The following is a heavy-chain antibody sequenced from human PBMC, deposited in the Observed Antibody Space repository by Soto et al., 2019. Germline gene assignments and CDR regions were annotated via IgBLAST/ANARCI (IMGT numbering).Heavy chain of an antibody. J-gene: IGHJ4*02. CDR3: ARSGEHPLDY. CDR2: STHTGNT. CDR1: GYAFPHYV. Sequence: ASVKVSCKTSGYAFPHYVINWVRQAPGHGLEWMGFSTHTGNTNYAQNFQGRVVLTTDTSTSTAYMEVTSLRSDDTAVYYCARSGEHPLDYWGQGTPVTVSS. V-gene: IGHV1-18*01. D-gene: IGHD1-26*01.